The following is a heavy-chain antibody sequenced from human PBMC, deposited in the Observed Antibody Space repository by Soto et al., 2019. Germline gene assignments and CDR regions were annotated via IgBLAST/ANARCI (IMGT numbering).Heavy chain of an antibody. CDR3: AKRGSGSYYID. CDR2: ISGSGGST. V-gene: IGHV3-23*01. CDR1: KFPFSGYP. J-gene: IGHJ4*02. D-gene: IGHD1-26*01. Sequence: EVQLLESGGGLEQPGGPLGFSFGASKFPFSGYPLGWARQAPGKGLEWVSVISGSGGSTYYADSVKGRFTISRDNSKNTLYLQMNSLRAEDTAVYYCAKRGSGSYYIDWGQGTLVTVSS.